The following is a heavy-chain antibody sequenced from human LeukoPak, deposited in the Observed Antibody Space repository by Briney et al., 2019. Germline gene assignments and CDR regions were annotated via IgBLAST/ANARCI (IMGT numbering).Heavy chain of an antibody. V-gene: IGHV4-38-2*01. CDR1: GFSINIGYS. Sequence: SETLSLTCAVSGFSINIGYSWGWIRQSPGKGLEWIGNICLTGTTYYNPSLRSRVTISRDTSKNQFSLRLSSVTAADTAVYYCARFDYVWEAHGMDAFDLWGQGTMVTVSS. CDR3: ARFDYVWEAHGMDAFDL. J-gene: IGHJ3*01. CDR2: ICLTGTT. D-gene: IGHD3-16*01.